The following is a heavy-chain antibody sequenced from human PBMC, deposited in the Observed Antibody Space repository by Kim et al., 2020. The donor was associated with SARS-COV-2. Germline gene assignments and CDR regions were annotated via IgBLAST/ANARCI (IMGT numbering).Heavy chain of an antibody. D-gene: IGHD3-9*01. CDR2: IKSKTDGGTT. CDR1: GFTFSNAW. V-gene: IGHV3-15*01. Sequence: GGSLRLSCAASGFTFSNAWMSWVRQAPGKGLEWVGRIKSKTDGGTTDYAAPVKGRFTISRDDSKNTLYLQMNSLKTEDTAVYYCTTGVGSPPHYDILTGYYYFDYWGQGTLVTVSS. CDR3: TTGVGSPPHYDILTGYYYFDY. J-gene: IGHJ4*02.